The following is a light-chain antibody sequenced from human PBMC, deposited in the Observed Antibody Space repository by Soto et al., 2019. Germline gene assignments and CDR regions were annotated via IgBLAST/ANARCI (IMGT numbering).Light chain of an antibody. CDR2: CNN. CDR3: AAWDDSLNGVI. Sequence: QSVLTQPPSASGTPGQRITISCSGSSSNIGSHTVNWHQQVPGTAPKLLIYCNNERPSGVPDRFSGSKSGTSASLAISGLQSGDEADYYCAAWDDSLNGVIFGGGTKVTVL. CDR1: SSNIGSHT. V-gene: IGLV1-44*01. J-gene: IGLJ2*01.